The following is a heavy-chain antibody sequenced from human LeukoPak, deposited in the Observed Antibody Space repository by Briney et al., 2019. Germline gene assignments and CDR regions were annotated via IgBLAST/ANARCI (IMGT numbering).Heavy chain of an antibody. V-gene: IGHV4-59*01. J-gene: IGHJ5*02. D-gene: IGHD3-22*01. CDR2: IYYSGST. CDR1: GGSISSYY. CDR3: ARGGPYDSSGYRPSWFAP. Sequence: SETLSLTRTVPGGSISSYYWRWIRQPPGKGLEWIGYIYYSGSTNYNPSLKSRVTIAVHTSKYQLTMQLSSATAGDTAVYYRARGGPYDSSGYRPSWFAPWGQGTLVTVSS.